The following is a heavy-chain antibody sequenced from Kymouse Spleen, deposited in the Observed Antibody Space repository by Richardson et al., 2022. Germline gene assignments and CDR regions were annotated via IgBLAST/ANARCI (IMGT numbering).Heavy chain of an antibody. CDR1: GFTFSGSA. CDR2: IRSKANSYAT. J-gene: IGHJ3*02. Sequence: EVQLVESGGGLVQPGGSLKLSCAASGFTFSGSAMHWVRQASGKGLEWVGRIRSKANSYATAYAASVKGRFTISRDDSKNTAYLQMNSLKTEDTAVYYCTRPTPQLVSPDAFDIWGQGTMVTVSS. V-gene: IGHV3-73*02. D-gene: IGHD6-13*01. CDR3: TRPTPQLVSPDAFDI.